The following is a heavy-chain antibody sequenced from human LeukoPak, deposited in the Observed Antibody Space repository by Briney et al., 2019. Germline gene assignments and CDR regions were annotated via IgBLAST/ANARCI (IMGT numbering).Heavy chain of an antibody. J-gene: IGHJ4*02. CDR3: VRLRRNSDSSGYFYYYDN. V-gene: IGHV3-21*01. CDR1: GFVFSSYS. CDR2: VNTVSSYI. Sequence: GGSLRLSCAASGFVFSSYSFNWVRQAPGKGLEWVASVNTVSSYIYYANSVRARFTISRDNAKNSVLLQMNSLRAEDMAMYYCVRLRRNSDSSGYFYYYDNWGQGTLVSVPS. D-gene: IGHD3-22*01.